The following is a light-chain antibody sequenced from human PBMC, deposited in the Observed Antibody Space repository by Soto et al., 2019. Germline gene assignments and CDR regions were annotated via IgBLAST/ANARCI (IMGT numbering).Light chain of an antibody. Sequence: EIVLTQSPGTLSLSPGERATLSCRASQSVSSSYLAWYQQKPGQAPRLLVYGASSRATGIPDRFSGRGSGTDFTLTISRLEPEDFAVYYCQQYGSSPGTFGQGTKVEIK. CDR2: GAS. V-gene: IGKV3-20*01. CDR3: QQYGSSPGT. CDR1: QSVSSSY. J-gene: IGKJ1*01.